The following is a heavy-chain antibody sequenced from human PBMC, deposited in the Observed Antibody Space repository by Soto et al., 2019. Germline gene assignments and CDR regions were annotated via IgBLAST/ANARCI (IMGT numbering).Heavy chain of an antibody. CDR3: ALRSMAVMPEY. Sequence: QVQLQESGPGLVKPSETLSLTCAVSGDSISSYYCMWIRQPPGKGLESIGYLYYGRSANYNPSLTSRVTLSVDTSTNQCSLMLSSMTAADTAVYYCALRSMAVMPEYWGQGTLVTVSS. J-gene: IGHJ4*02. V-gene: IGHV4-59*01. CDR2: LYYGRSA. D-gene: IGHD3-3*02. CDR1: GDSISSYY.